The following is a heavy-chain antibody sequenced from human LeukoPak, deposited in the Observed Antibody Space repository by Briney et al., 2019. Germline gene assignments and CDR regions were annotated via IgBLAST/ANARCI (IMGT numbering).Heavy chain of an antibody. D-gene: IGHD6-19*01. J-gene: IGHJ2*01. CDR3: AREAGPRPFDL. Sequence: GGSLRLSCAASGFTFSNYNMNGVRQAPGKGLEWVSYISSSSTIHYADSVKGRFTISRDNAKNSLYLQMNSLRDEDTAVYYCAREAGPRPFDLWGRGTLVTVSS. V-gene: IGHV3-48*02. CDR2: ISSSSTI. CDR1: GFTFSNYN.